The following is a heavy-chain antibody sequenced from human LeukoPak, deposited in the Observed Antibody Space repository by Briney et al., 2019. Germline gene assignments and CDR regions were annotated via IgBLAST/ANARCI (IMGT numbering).Heavy chain of an antibody. Sequence: SETLSLTCTVSGDSISSYYWTWIRQPPGKGLEWIGYIYYTGSTKYNPSLKSRVTISVDTSKNQFSPELSSVTAADTAVYYCARFSPILTGYPFDYWGQGILVTVSS. CDR1: GDSISSYY. CDR2: IYYTGST. CDR3: ARFSPILTGYPFDY. D-gene: IGHD3-9*01. V-gene: IGHV4-59*01. J-gene: IGHJ4*02.